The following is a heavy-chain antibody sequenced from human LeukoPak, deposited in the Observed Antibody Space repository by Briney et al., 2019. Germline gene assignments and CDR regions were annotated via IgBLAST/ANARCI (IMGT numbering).Heavy chain of an antibody. J-gene: IGHJ3*02. Sequence: GGSLRLSCAASGFTFSSYWMHWVRQAPGKGLVWVSRINSDGSSTSFADSVKGRFTISRDNAKNTLYLQMNSLSAEDTAVYYCARLASNYYDRMDAFDIWGQGTMVTVSS. CDR1: GFTFSSYW. V-gene: IGHV3-74*01. D-gene: IGHD3-22*01. CDR3: ARLASNYYDRMDAFDI. CDR2: INSDGSST.